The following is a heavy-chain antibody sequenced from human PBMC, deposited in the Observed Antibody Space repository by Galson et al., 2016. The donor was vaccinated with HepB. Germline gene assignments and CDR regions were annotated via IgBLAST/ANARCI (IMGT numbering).Heavy chain of an antibody. J-gene: IGHJ3*02. CDR3: AREVGNTSSWGTFDI. D-gene: IGHD6-13*01. CDR1: GYSFTDNY. V-gene: IGHV1-2*04. CDR2: INPDDGGT. Sequence: SVKVSCKASGYSFTDNYLHWIRQAPGQGLEWMGWINPDDGGTKYAQRLEGWVTLTGDASITTAYMELKGLRSDDTAVYYCAREVGNTSSWGTFDIWGQETMVTVSA.